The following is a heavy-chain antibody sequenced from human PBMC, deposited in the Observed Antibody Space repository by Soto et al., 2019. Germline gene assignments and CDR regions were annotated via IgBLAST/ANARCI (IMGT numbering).Heavy chain of an antibody. V-gene: IGHV1-18*01. D-gene: IGHD3-10*01. J-gene: IGHJ5*02. CDR1: GYTFTSYG. Sequence: ASVKVSCKASGYTFTSYGISWVRQAPGQGLVWMGWISAYNGNTNYAQKLQGRVTMTTDTSTSTAYMELRSLRSDDTAVYYCARVEYYYGSGSYYQNWFDPWGQGTLVTVSS. CDR2: ISAYNGNT. CDR3: ARVEYYYGSGSYYQNWFDP.